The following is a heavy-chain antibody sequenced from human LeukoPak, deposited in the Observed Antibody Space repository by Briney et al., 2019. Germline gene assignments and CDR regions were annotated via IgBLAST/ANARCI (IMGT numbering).Heavy chain of an antibody. Sequence: GGSLRLSCAASGFTFSNYWMTWVRQAPGKGLERVANIKQDGSEKYYVDSVKGRFTISRDNAKNTLYLQMNSLRAEDTAIYYCARDPSRGLYYFDHWGQGTLVTVSS. J-gene: IGHJ4*02. V-gene: IGHV3-7*05. CDR1: GFTFSNYW. CDR3: ARDPSRGLYYFDH. D-gene: IGHD3-10*01. CDR2: IKQDGSEK.